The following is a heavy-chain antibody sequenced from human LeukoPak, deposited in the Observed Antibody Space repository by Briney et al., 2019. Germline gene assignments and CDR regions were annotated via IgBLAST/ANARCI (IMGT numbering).Heavy chain of an antibody. D-gene: IGHD1-14*01. J-gene: IGHJ5*02. CDR3: ARLNKPGWFDP. CDR1: GGSFSGYY. V-gene: IGHV4-34*01. CDR2: IYYSGST. Sequence: SETLSLTCAVYGGSFSGYYWSWIRQPPGKGLEWIGNIYYSGSTYYNPSLKSRLTISVDTSKNQFSLKLTSVTAADTAVYYCARLNKPGWFDPWGQGTLVTVSS.